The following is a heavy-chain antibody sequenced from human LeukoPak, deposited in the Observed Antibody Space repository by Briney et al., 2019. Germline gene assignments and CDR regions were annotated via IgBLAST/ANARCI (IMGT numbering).Heavy chain of an antibody. CDR2: ISANSGDT. V-gene: IGHV1-2*02. CDR1: GYTFTGYY. J-gene: IGHJ4*02. Sequence: GASVKVSCKASGYTFTGYYMHWVRQAPGQGLEWLGWISANSGDTNYAEQFQGRLTLATDTSTSTAYMELRSLRGDDTAVYYCARDRWYAFDHWGQGTLVTVSS. CDR3: ARDRWYAFDH. D-gene: IGHD6-13*01.